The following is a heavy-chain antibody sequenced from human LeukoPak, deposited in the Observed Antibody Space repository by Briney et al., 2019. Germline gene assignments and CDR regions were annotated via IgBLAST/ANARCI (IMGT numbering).Heavy chain of an antibody. CDR1: GGSINNYY. D-gene: IGHD3-22*01. Sequence: PSETLSLTCTVSGGSINNYYWSWIRQPPGKGLEWIAYIYYSGSTNFNPSLKSRVSISVDTSKNQFSLKMSSVTAADTAVYYCARDDYDTSGYYRYFDPWGQGTLVTVYS. V-gene: IGHV4-59*01. CDR2: IYYSGST. CDR3: ARDDYDTSGYYRYFDP. J-gene: IGHJ5*02.